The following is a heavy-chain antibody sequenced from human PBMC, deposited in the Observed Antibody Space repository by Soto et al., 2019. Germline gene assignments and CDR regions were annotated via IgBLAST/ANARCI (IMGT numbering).Heavy chain of an antibody. J-gene: IGHJ3*02. Sequence: SGPTLVNPTQTLTLTCTFSGFSLSTSGGGVGWIRQPPGKALEWLALIYWNDDKGYSPSLKSRLTITKDNSKDQVVLTMTNMDPVDTAKYYCAHSLWVSSWLLAAFDIWGQGTMVTVSS. V-gene: IGHV2-5*01. CDR2: IYWNDDK. D-gene: IGHD6-13*01. CDR1: GFSLSTSGGG. CDR3: AHSLWVSSWLLAAFDI.